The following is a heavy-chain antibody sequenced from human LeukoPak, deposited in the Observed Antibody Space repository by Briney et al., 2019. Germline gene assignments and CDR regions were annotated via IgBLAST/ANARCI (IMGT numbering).Heavy chain of an antibody. V-gene: IGHV4-61*02. Sequence: PSETLSLTCTVSGGSICSGSYYWSWIRQPAGKGLEWIGRIYTSGSTNYNPSLKSRVTLSVDTSKNQFSLKLSSVTAADTAVYYCARGASSSWYPPYYYYYYMDVWGKGTTVTISS. CDR1: GGSICSGSYY. D-gene: IGHD6-13*01. J-gene: IGHJ6*03. CDR3: ARGASSSWYPPYYYYYYMDV. CDR2: IYTSGST.